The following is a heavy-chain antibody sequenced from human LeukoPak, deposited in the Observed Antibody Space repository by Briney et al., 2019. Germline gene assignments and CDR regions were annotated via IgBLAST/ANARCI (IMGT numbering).Heavy chain of an antibody. CDR2: INHSGST. CDR3: ARNRYYYGSGNYGVPNWFDP. CDR1: GGSFSGYY. V-gene: IGHV4-34*01. Sequence: SETLSLTCAVYGGSFSGYYWSWIRQPPGKGLEWIGEINHSGSTNYNPSLKSRVTISVDTSKNQFSLKLSSVTAADTAMYYCARNRYYYGSGNYGVPNWFDPWGQGTLVTVSS. J-gene: IGHJ5*02. D-gene: IGHD3-10*01.